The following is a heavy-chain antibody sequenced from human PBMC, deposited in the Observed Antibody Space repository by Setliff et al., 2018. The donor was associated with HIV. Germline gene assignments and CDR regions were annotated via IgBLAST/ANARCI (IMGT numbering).Heavy chain of an antibody. Sequence: PSETLSLTCTVSGDSMSRHYWSWIRQPPGKGLEFIGNIYSNGNTKYNPSLKSRVIMSVDMSNHQVSLRLSSVTAADTAVYYCARDSTMVRGIITRYYYYAMDVWGQGTTVTVSS. V-gene: IGHV4-4*08. CDR1: GDSMSRHY. J-gene: IGHJ6*02. CDR3: ARDSTMVRGIITRYYYYAMDV. CDR2: IYSNGNT. D-gene: IGHD3-10*01.